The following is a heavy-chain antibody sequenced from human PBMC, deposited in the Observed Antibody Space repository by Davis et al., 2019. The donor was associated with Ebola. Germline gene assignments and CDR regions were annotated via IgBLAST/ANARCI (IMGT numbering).Heavy chain of an antibody. CDR3: ARALHDEVLDY. Sequence: GESLKISCVASGFTFSNHAMHWVRQAPGKGLEWVAVTSHNERERFYGESVQGRSTISRDNSANVLYLQMDSLRPDDTAIYFCARALHDEVLDYWGQGTPVTVSS. CDR2: TSHNERER. V-gene: IGHV3-30*04. J-gene: IGHJ4*02. CDR1: GFTFSNHA. D-gene: IGHD1-1*01.